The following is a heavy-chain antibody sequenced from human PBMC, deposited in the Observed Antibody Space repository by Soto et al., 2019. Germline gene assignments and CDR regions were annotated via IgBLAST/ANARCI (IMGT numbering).Heavy chain of an antibody. V-gene: IGHV1-18*01. CDR3: ARLLHPYYYGSGRSKYPPGDDAFDI. CDR1: GYTFTSYG. Sequence: GASVKVSCKASGYTFTSYGISWVRQAPGQGLEWMGWISSYNGNTNYAQKFQGWVTMTRDTSISTAYMELSRLRSDDTAVYYCARLLHPYYYGSGRSKYPPGDDAFDIWGQGTMVTVSS. J-gene: IGHJ3*02. D-gene: IGHD3-10*01. CDR2: ISSYNGNT.